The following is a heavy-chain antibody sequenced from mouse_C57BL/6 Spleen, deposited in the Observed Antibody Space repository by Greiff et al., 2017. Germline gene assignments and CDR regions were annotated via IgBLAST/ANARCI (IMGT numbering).Heavy chain of an antibody. CDR3: ARWAYYYGSSYENY. Sequence: QVQLQQSGAELVRPGASVKLSCKASGYTFTDYYINWVKQRPGQGLEWIARIYPGSGNTYYNEKFKGKATLTAEKSSSTAYMQLSSLTSEDSAVYFCARWAYYYGSSYENYWGQGTTLTVSS. V-gene: IGHV1-76*01. J-gene: IGHJ2*01. CDR2: IYPGSGNT. D-gene: IGHD1-1*01. CDR1: GYTFTDYY.